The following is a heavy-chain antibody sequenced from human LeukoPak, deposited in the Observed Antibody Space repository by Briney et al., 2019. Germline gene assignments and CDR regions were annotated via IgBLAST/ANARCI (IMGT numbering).Heavy chain of an antibody. Sequence: GGSLRLSCAASGFTYSTSAMSWVRQAPGKGLEWVATISGNSITTYYADSLKGRFIISRDPSKNTLYLQMNSLRAEDTAVYYCAKDRTQGSGWYLIFDYWSQGTLVTVSS. D-gene: IGHD6-19*01. CDR1: GFTYSTSA. J-gene: IGHJ4*02. CDR2: ISGNSITT. CDR3: AKDRTQGSGWYLIFDY. V-gene: IGHV3-23*01.